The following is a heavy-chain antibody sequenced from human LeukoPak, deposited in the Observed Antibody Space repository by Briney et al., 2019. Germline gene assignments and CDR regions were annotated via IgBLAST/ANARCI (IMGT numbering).Heavy chain of an antibody. CDR1: GGTFSSYD. V-gene: IGHV1-8*03. D-gene: IGHD2-2*01. J-gene: IGHJ4*02. CDR2: MNPNSGNT. CDR3: ARGLYYCSSTSCSHFDY. Sequence: ASVKVSCKASGGTFSSYDINWVRQATGQGLEWMGWMNPNSGNTGYAQKFQGRVTITRNTSISTAYMELSGLRSEDTAVYYCARGLYYCSSTSCSHFDYWGQGTLVTVSS.